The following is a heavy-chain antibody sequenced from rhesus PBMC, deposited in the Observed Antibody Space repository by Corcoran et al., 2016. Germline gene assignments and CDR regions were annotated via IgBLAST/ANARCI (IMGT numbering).Heavy chain of an antibody. CDR2: MNGGGGAT. CDR1: GGPNSDSYF. J-gene: IGHJ5-1*01. V-gene: IGHV4-106*01. D-gene: IGHD2-33*01. Sequence: QVQLQESGPGLVKPSETLSLTRAASGGPNSDSYFWRWVRQPQGQGLEWICYMNGGGGATSYNTSLKNRATISRDTSKNQFSLKLTSVTAADTAVYYCWLDQFDVWGAGILVTVSS. CDR3: WLDQFDV.